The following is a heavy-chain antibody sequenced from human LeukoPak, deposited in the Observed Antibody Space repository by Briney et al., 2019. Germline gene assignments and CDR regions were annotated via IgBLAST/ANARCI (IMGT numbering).Heavy chain of an antibody. J-gene: IGHJ5*02. Sequence: ASVKVSCKASGYTFTSYGISWVRQAPGQGLEWMGWISAYNGNTNYAQKLQGRVTMTTDTSTNTAYMELRSLRSDDTAVYYCARDYDFWSGYYHNWFDPWGQGTLVTVSS. CDR2: ISAYNGNT. CDR1: GYTFTSYG. D-gene: IGHD3-3*01. V-gene: IGHV1-18*01. CDR3: ARDYDFWSGYYHNWFDP.